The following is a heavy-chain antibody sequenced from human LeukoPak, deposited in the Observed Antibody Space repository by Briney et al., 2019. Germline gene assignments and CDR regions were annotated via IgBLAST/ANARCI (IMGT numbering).Heavy chain of an antibody. J-gene: IGHJ4*02. CDR1: GFTFSSYS. CDR2: ISSSSSTI. Sequence: GGSLRLSCAASGFTFSSYSMNWVRQAPGKGLEWVSYISSSSSTIYYADSVKGRFTISRDNAKNSLYLQMNSLRAEDTAVYYCARGPPRVVVPAATAFDYWGQGTLVTVSS. D-gene: IGHD2-2*01. CDR3: ARGPPRVVVPAATAFDY. V-gene: IGHV3-48*01.